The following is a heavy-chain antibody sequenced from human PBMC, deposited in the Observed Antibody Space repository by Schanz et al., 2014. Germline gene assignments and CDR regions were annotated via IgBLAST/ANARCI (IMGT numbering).Heavy chain of an antibody. D-gene: IGHD2-15*01. V-gene: IGHV3-23*01. Sequence: EVQLLESGGALEQPGGSLRLSCAASGITFSDYAMSWVRQAPGKGLEWVSTIASGGSHTFYADSVTGRFTISGDNSKNTLFLQMNSLRAEDTAVYYCAKGSVVVVAATLPFDYWGQGTLVTVSS. CDR1: GITFSDYA. CDR3: AKGSVVVVAATLPFDY. J-gene: IGHJ4*02. CDR2: IASGGSHT.